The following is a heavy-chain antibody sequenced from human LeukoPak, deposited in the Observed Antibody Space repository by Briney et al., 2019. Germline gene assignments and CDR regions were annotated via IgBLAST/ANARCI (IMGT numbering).Heavy chain of an antibody. CDR2: INPNSGGT. CDR1: GYTFTGYY. D-gene: IGHD2-2*01. Sequence: GASVKVSCKASGYTFTGYYMHWVRQAPGQGLEWMGWINPNSGGTNYAQKFQGRVTMTRDTSISTAYMELSRLRPDDTAVYYCARDESRKVPAAKHYYYYGMDVWGQGTTVTVSS. CDR3: ARDESRKVPAAKHYYYYGMDV. J-gene: IGHJ6*02. V-gene: IGHV1-2*02.